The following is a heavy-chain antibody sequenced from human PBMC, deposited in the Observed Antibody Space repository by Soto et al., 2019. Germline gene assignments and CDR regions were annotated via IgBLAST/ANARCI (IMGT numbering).Heavy chain of an antibody. D-gene: IGHD4-17*01. CDR1: GGSISSSSYY. V-gene: IGHV4-39*01. CDR2: IYYSGST. Sequence: QLQLQESGPGLVKPSETLSLTCTVSGGSISSSSYYWGWIRQPPGKGLEWIGSIYYSGSTYYNPSLKSRVTISVDTSKNQFSLKLSSVTAADTAVYYCARHPLYDYGSNWFDPWGQGTLVTVSS. CDR3: ARHPLYDYGSNWFDP. J-gene: IGHJ5*02.